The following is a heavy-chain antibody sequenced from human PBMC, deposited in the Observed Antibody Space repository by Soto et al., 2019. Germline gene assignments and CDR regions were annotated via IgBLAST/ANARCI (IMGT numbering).Heavy chain of an antibody. CDR1: GFTFSSYA. V-gene: IGHV3-30-3*01. Sequence: QVQLVESGGGVVQPGRSLRLSCAASGFTFSSYALHWVRQAPGKGLAWVAIISYDGSNKYYADSVKGRFTISRDKSKNTLYLQMNSLRAEDTAVYYCARDAQYYFDYWGQGTLVTVSS. CDR2: ISYDGSNK. J-gene: IGHJ4*02. CDR3: ARDAQYYFDY.